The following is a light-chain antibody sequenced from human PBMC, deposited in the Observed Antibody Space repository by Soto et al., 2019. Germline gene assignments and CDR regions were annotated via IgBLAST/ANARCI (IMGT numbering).Light chain of an antibody. V-gene: IGKV4-1*01. Sequence: EIVMTQSPDSLSLSLGERATFNCKSSQSVLDTSNKANYLAWYQQKPGQSPKLLIYWGSTRQSGVPDRFSGTGSGTDFTLTIASLQAEDVAVYYCQQYNNWPLTFGGGTKVEIK. CDR3: QQYNNWPLT. J-gene: IGKJ4*01. CDR2: WGS. CDR1: QSVLDTSNKANY.